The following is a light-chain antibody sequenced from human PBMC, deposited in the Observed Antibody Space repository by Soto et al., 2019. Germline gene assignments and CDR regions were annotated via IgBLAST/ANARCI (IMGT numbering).Light chain of an antibody. CDR3: QQSYSTLLT. CDR2: AAS. J-gene: IGKJ4*01. CDR1: QSISSY. Sequence: DIQMTQSPSSLSAYVGDRVTITCVASQSISSYLNWYQQKPGKAPKLLIYAASSLQSGVPSRFSGSGSGTDFTLTISSLQPEDFATYYCQQSYSTLLTFGGGTKVDI. V-gene: IGKV1-39*01.